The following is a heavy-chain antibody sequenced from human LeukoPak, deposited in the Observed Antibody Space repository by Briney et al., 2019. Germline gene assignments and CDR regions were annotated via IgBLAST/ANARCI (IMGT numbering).Heavy chain of an antibody. V-gene: IGHV3-49*04. Sequence: PGGSLRLSCTTSGFTFGDHAMSWVRQAPGKGLEWVGFVRSKGYGGTTEYAAFVKGRFTISREDSKSIAYLHMNSLKTEDTAVYFCTRVRSGNDFDYWGQGTLVTVSS. CDR2: VRSKGYGGTT. J-gene: IGHJ4*02. D-gene: IGHD3-10*01. CDR1: GFTFGDHA. CDR3: TRVRSGNDFDY.